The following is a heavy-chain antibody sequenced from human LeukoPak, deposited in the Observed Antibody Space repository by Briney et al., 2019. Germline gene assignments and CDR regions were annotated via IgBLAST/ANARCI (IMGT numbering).Heavy chain of an antibody. D-gene: IGHD3-3*01. Sequence: SETLSLTCTVSGGSISSYYWSWIRQPAGKGLEWIGRIYTSGSTNYNPSLKSRVTMSVDTSKNQFSLKLSSVTAADTAVYYCARDRAGITIFGVVRHDWYFDLWGRGTLVTVSS. V-gene: IGHV4-4*07. CDR3: ARDRAGITIFGVVRHDWYFDL. J-gene: IGHJ2*01. CDR2: IYTSGST. CDR1: GGSISSYY.